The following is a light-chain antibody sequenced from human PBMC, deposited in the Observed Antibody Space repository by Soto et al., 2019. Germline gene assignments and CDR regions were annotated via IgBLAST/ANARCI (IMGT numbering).Light chain of an antibody. CDR2: EVN. CDR1: SSDVGGYNY. J-gene: IGLJ2*01. V-gene: IGLV2-14*01. Sequence: QAVLTQPASVSGSPGQSITISCTGTSSDVGGYNYVSWYQQHPGKAPKVMISEVNNRPSGVSSRFSGSKSGNTASLTISGLQAEDEADYYCISYTSSSTLAFGGGTKLTVL. CDR3: ISYTSSSTLA.